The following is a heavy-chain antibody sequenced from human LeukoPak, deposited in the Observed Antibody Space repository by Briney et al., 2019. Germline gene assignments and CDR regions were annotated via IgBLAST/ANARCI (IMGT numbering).Heavy chain of an antibody. D-gene: IGHD3-22*01. CDR3: ARGTYYYDSSGYYLFDY. V-gene: IGHV3-30*02. Sequence: GGSLRLSCAASGFTFSNFGMHWVRQAPGKGVEWVAFIRFDGTSEFYADSVKGRFTISRDNSKNTLYLQMNSLRAEDTAVYYCARGTYYYDSSGYYLFDYWGQGTLVTVSS. CDR2: IRFDGTSE. J-gene: IGHJ4*02. CDR1: GFTFSNFG.